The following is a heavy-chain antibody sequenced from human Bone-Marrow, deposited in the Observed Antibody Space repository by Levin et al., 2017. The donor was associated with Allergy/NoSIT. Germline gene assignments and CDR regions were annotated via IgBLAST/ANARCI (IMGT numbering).Heavy chain of an antibody. CDR2: IYYGGST. Sequence: SQTLSLTCTVSGGSISSSSYYWGWIRQPPGKGLEWIGSIYYGGSTYYNPSLKSRVTISVDTSKNQFSLKLSSVTAADTAVYYCATRNSCTSTSCQKYFDYWGQGTLVTVSS. CDR1: GGSISSSSYY. J-gene: IGHJ4*02. CDR3: ATRNSCTSTSCQKYFDY. V-gene: IGHV4-39*01. D-gene: IGHD2-2*01.